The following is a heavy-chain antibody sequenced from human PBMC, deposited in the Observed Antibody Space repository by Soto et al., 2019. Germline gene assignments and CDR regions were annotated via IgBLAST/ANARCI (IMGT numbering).Heavy chain of an antibody. D-gene: IGHD1-1*01. Sequence: EVPLLESGGGLVQPGGSLRLSCAASGFTFSTYAMNWVRQAPGNGLEWVSAISGSGGSIHYADSVKGRFTISRDNYKHTLYLQMNSLRDEAAAVYHCVKGYWKGDVWGQGTTVTVSS. V-gene: IGHV3-23*01. J-gene: IGHJ6*02. CDR3: VKGYWKGDV. CDR1: GFTFSTYA. CDR2: ISGSGGSI.